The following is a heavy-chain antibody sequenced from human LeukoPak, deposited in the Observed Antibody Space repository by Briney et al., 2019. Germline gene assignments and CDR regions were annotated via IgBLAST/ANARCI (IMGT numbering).Heavy chain of an antibody. Sequence: ASVKVSCKASGGTFSSYAISWVRQAPGQGLEWMGRIIPIFGIANYAQKFQGRVTITPDKSTSTAYMELSSLRSEDTAVYYCARVGVLAAAGHFDYWGQGTLVTVSS. V-gene: IGHV1-69*04. J-gene: IGHJ4*02. CDR3: ARVGVLAAAGHFDY. CDR1: GGTFSSYA. CDR2: IIPIFGIA. D-gene: IGHD6-13*01.